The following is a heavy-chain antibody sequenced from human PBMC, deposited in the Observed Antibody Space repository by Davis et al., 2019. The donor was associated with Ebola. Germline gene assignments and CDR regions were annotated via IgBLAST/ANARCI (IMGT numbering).Heavy chain of an antibody. Sequence: GGSLRLSCAASGFTFGSYAMHWVRQAPGKGLEWVALISSDGNNKDYRDSVKGRFTISRDNSKYTLYLEMNNLRVEDTAVYYCARDLSGMRIQLRSGNYWGQGTLVTVSS. D-gene: IGHD5-18*01. J-gene: IGHJ4*02. V-gene: IGHV3-30*01. CDR1: GFTFGSYA. CDR3: ARDLSGMRIQLRSGNY. CDR2: ISSDGNNK.